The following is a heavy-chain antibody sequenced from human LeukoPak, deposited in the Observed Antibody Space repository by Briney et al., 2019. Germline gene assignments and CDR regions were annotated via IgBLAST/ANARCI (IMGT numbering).Heavy chain of an antibody. Sequence: GGSLRLSCAASGFTFDEYTMHWVRQAPGKGLEWVSGISWKSGTIGYADSVKGRFTISRDNAKNSLYLQMNSLRVEDMASYYCVKARRDGYNSWGIFDYWGQGTLVTVSS. D-gene: IGHD5-24*01. V-gene: IGHV3-9*03. CDR3: VKARRDGYNSWGIFDY. J-gene: IGHJ4*02. CDR2: ISWKSGTI. CDR1: GFTFDEYT.